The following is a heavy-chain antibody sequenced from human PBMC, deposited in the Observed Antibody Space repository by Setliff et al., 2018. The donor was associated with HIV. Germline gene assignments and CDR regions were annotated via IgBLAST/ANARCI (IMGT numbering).Heavy chain of an antibody. CDR3: ARYSPRGDTQTGPF. V-gene: IGHV4-61*01. J-gene: IGHJ1*01. CDR2: IYYSGRT. CDR1: GGSVSSGSYY. D-gene: IGHD5-18*01. Sequence: SETLSLTCTVSGGSVSSGSYYWSWIRQPPGKGLVWIGYIYYSGRTKHNPSLKSRVTISLDTSKNQFSLKLTSVTDADTAVYYCARYSPRGDTQTGPFRGEGTQVNVST.